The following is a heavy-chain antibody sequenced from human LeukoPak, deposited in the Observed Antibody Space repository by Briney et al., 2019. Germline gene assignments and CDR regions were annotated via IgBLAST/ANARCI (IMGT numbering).Heavy chain of an antibody. CDR2: ISYDGSNK. D-gene: IGHD5-24*01. Sequence: GRSLRLSCAASGFTFSSYAMHWVRQAPGKGLEWVAVISYDGSNKYYADSVKGRFTISRDNSKNTLYLQMNSLRAEDTAVYYCAKDRGDGYTSMDVWGQGTTVTVSS. CDR3: AKDRGDGYTSMDV. CDR1: GFTFSSYA. V-gene: IGHV3-30*04. J-gene: IGHJ6*02.